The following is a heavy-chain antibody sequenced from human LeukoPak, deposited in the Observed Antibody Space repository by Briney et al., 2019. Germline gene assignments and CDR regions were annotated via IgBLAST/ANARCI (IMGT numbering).Heavy chain of an antibody. CDR3: TTDGAYNWNDVAWFDP. CDR2: IKSKTDGGTT. D-gene: IGHD1-1*01. J-gene: IGHJ5*02. V-gene: IGHV3-15*01. Sequence: GGSLRLSCAASGFTFSNAWMSWVRQAPGKELAWVVRIKSKTDGGTTDYAAPVKGRFTISRDDSKNTLYLQMNSLKTEDTAVYYCTTDGAYNWNDVAWFDPWGQGTLVTVSS. CDR1: GFTFSNAW.